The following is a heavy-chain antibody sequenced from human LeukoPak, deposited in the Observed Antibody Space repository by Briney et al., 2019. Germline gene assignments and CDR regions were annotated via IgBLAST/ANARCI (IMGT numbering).Heavy chain of an antibody. CDR3: ARVTNGGWVFFDY. CDR2: INPNSGGT. V-gene: IGHV1-2*02. J-gene: IGHJ4*02. D-gene: IGHD7-27*01. CDR1: GYTFTGYY. Sequence: ASVKVSCKASGYTFTGYYMHWVRQAPGQGLEWMGWINPNSGGTNYAQKFQGRVTMTRDTSISTAYMELSRLRSDDTAVYYCARVTNGGWVFFDYWGQGTLVTVSS.